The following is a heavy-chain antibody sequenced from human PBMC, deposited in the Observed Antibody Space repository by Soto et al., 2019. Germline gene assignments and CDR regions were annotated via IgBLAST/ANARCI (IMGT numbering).Heavy chain of an antibody. Sequence: QVQLVQSGAEVQKPGSSVKVSCKASGGTFSSYAISWVRQAPGQGLEWMGGIIAISGTANYAQKFQGRATITADESTSTAYMELSSLRSEDTAVYYCASAQGSSTSLEIYYYYYYGMDVWGQGTTVTVSS. J-gene: IGHJ6*02. V-gene: IGHV1-69*01. CDR1: GGTFSSYA. CDR3: ASAQGSSTSLEIYYYYYYGMDV. D-gene: IGHD2-2*01. CDR2: IIAISGTA.